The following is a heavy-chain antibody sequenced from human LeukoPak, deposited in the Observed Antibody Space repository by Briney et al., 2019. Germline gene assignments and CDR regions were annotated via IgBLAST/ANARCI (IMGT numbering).Heavy chain of an antibody. V-gene: IGHV3-49*04. CDR3: TRDRWGGDYISRGMDV. J-gene: IGHJ6*04. D-gene: IGHD4-17*01. Sequence: HPGGSLRLSCTASGFTFGDYAISWVRQAPGKGLEWVGFIRSKDYGGTTDYAASVKDRFIISRDDSKSIAYLQMNSLKTEDTAVYYCTRDRWGGDYISRGMDVWGKGTTVTISS. CDR2: IRSKDYGGTT. CDR1: GFTFGDYA.